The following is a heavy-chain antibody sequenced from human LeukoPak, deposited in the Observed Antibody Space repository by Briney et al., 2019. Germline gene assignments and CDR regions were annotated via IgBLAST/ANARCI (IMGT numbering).Heavy chain of an antibody. CDR3: AKDRKDPTYYFDY. CDR1: GFTFSSYA. V-gene: IGHV3-23*01. Sequence: GGSLRLSCAASGFTFSSYAMRWVRQAPGKGLEWVSAISGSGGSTYYADSVKGRFTISRDNSKNTLYLQMNSLRAEDTAVYYCAKDRKDPTYYFDYWGQGTLVTVSS. J-gene: IGHJ4*02. CDR2: ISGSGGST.